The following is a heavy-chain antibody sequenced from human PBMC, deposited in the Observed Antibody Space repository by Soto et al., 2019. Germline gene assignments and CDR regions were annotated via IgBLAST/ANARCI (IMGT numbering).Heavy chain of an antibody. J-gene: IGHJ4*02. Sequence: ASVKVSCKASGYTFTSYAMHWVRQAPGQRLEWMGWINAGNGNTKYSQKFQGGVTITRDTSTSTAYMELSSLRSEDTAVYYCAKSATVPAAIAYWGQGTLVTVSS. CDR2: INAGNGNT. V-gene: IGHV1-3*01. D-gene: IGHD2-2*02. CDR3: AKSATVPAAIAY. CDR1: GYTFTSYA.